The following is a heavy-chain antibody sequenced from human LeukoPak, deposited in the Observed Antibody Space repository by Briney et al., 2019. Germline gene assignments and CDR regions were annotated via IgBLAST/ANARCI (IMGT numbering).Heavy chain of an antibody. V-gene: IGHV3-73*01. CDR3: TRRRIAAAGMDV. J-gene: IGHJ6*03. D-gene: IGHD6-13*01. Sequence: GVSLRLSCAASGFTFSGSAMHWVRQASGKGLEWVGRIRSKANSYATAYAASVKGRFAISRDDSKNTAYLQMNSLKTEDTAVYYCTRRRIAAAGMDVWGKGTTVTISS. CDR1: GFTFSGSA. CDR2: IRSKANSYAT.